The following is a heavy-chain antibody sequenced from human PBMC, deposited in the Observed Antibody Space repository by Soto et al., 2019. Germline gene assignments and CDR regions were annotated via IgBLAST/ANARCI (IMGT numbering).Heavy chain of an antibody. CDR1: GGSFSGYY. Sequence: QVQLQQWGAGLLKPSETLSLTCAVYGGSFSGYYWSWIRQPPGKGLEWIGEINHSGSTNYNPSLKSRVTISVDTSKNPFSLKLSTVTAADTAVYYCARGQFWRSSFDYWGQGTLVTVSS. CDR3: ARGQFWRSSFDY. CDR2: INHSGST. D-gene: IGHD6-13*01. V-gene: IGHV4-34*02. J-gene: IGHJ4*02.